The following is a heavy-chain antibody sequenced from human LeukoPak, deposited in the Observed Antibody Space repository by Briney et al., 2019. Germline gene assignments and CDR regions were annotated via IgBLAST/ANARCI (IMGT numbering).Heavy chain of an antibody. J-gene: IGHJ4*02. Sequence: SETLSLTCTVSGGSISSYYWSWIRQPPGKGLEWIGYIYYSGSTNYNPSLKSRVAISVDASKNQFSLKLNSVTAADTAVYYCARLPYYDTSGHDYWGQGTLVTVSS. CDR2: IYYSGST. V-gene: IGHV4-59*08. CDR1: GGSISSYY. CDR3: ARLPYYDTSGHDY. D-gene: IGHD3-22*01.